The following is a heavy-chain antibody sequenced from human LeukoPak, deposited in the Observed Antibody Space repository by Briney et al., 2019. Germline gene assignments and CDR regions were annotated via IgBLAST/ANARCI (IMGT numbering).Heavy chain of an antibody. Sequence: SETLSLTCTVPGGSISSGGYYWSWIRQHPGKGLEWIGYIYYSGSTYYNPSLKSRVTISVDTSKNQFSLKLSSVTAADTAVYYCARERKITIFGVACDYWGQGTLVTVSS. V-gene: IGHV4-31*03. J-gene: IGHJ4*02. CDR3: ARERKITIFGVACDY. CDR2: IYYSGST. D-gene: IGHD3-3*01. CDR1: GGSISSGGYY.